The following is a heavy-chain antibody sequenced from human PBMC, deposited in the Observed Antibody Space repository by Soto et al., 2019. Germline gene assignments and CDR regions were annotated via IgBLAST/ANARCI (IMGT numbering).Heavy chain of an antibody. V-gene: IGHV1-69*13. J-gene: IGHJ5*02. Sequence: GASVXVSCKASGGTFSSYAISWVRQAPGQGLEWMGGIIPIFGTANYAQKFQGRVTITADESTSTAYMELSSLRSEDTAVYYCASDLAVALNCFDPWGQGTLVTVSS. CDR2: IIPIFGTA. D-gene: IGHD6-19*01. CDR1: GGTFSSYA. CDR3: ASDLAVALNCFDP.